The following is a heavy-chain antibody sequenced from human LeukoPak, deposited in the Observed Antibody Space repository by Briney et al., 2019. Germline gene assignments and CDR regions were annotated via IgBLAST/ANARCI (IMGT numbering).Heavy chain of an antibody. J-gene: IGHJ4*02. CDR3: ARDAPYYYDSSGYYYGIFDY. CDR1: GYTFTGYY. D-gene: IGHD3-22*01. V-gene: IGHV1-46*01. Sequence: ASVKVSCKASGYTFTGYYMHWVRQAPGQGLEWMGIINPSGGSTSYAQKFQGRVTMTRDTSTSTVYMELSSLRSEDTAVYYCARDAPYYYDSSGYYYGIFDYWGQGTLVTVSS. CDR2: INPSGGST.